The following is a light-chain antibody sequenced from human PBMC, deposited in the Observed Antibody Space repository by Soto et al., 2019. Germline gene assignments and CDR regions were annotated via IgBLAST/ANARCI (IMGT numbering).Light chain of an antibody. V-gene: IGLV2-8*01. CDR2: EVT. CDR1: SSDVGAYKY. CDR3: QSYDSSLSGYV. Sequence: QSVLTQPPSASGSPGQSVTISCTGTSSDVGAYKYVSWYQQYPGKAPKLMIYEVTKRPSGVPDRFSGSKSGTSASLAITGLQAEDEAEYYCQSYDSSLSGYVFGTGTKLTVL. J-gene: IGLJ1*01.